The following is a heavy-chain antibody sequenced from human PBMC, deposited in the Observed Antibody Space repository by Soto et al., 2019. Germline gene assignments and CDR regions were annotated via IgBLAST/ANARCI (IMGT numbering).Heavy chain of an antibody. CDR1: GGSMRSGGYY. D-gene: IGHD3-10*01. J-gene: IGHJ6*03. CDR3: NGRGDYGSGSYYRDYYYYYMDV. Sequence: SETLSLTCTVSGGSMRSGGYYWSWIRQHPGKGLEWIGYIYYSGSTYYNPSLKSRVTISVDTSKNQFSLKLSSVTAADTAVYYCNGRGDYGSGSYYRDYYYYYMDVWGKGTTVTVSS. CDR2: IYYSGST. V-gene: IGHV4-31*03.